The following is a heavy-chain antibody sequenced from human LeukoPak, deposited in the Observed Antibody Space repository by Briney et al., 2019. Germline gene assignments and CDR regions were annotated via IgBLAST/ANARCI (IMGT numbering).Heavy chain of an antibody. CDR1: GLTFSNYA. J-gene: IGHJ5*02. CDR2: ISGSGGTT. CDR3: AKDPSGNYFPNWFDP. Sequence: PGGSLRLSCGASGLTFSNYAMSWVRQAPGKGLEWVSAISGSGGTTYYADSVKGRFTISRDNSNNTLYLQMNSLRAEDTAVYYCAKDPSGNYFPNWFDPWGQGTLVTVSS. V-gene: IGHV3-23*01. D-gene: IGHD1-26*01.